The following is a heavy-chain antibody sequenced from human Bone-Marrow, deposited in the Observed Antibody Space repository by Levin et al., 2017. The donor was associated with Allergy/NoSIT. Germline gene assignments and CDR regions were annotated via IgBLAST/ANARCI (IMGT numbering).Heavy chain of an antibody. Sequence: SQTLSLTCTVSGGSVSTSSYYWNWIRQSPGKGLEWIGYVTYTGSSNHNPSLKSRDTILVDTSENQFSLKRSSVTAADTAVYYCARGAYSYGHYWYFDLWGRGTLVTVSS. CDR1: GGSVSTSSYY. V-gene: IGHV4-61*01. D-gene: IGHD5-18*01. J-gene: IGHJ2*01. CDR2: VTYTGSS. CDR3: ARGAYSYGHYWYFDL.